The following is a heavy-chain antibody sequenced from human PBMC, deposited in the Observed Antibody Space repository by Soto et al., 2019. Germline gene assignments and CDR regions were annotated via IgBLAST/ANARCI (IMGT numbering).Heavy chain of an antibody. V-gene: IGHV3-23*01. D-gene: IGHD1-26*01. Sequence: GGSLRLSCAASGFTFSSYAMSWVRQAPGKALEWVSAISGSGGSTYYADSVKGRFTISRDNSKNTLYLQMNSLRAEDTAVYYCAKDPSSNSGSYERWLGCFDYWGQGTLVTVSS. CDR3: AKDPSSNSGSYERWLGCFDY. J-gene: IGHJ4*02. CDR1: GFTFSSYA. CDR2: ISGSGGST.